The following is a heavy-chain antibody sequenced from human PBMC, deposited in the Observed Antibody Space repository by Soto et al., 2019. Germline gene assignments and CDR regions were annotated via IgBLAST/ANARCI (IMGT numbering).Heavy chain of an antibody. CDR3: AKDVVVGATTGLGDYYYYYGMDV. CDR2: ISYDGSNK. D-gene: IGHD1-26*01. J-gene: IGHJ6*02. CDR1: GFAFSSYG. V-gene: IGHV3-30*18. Sequence: GGSLRLSCAASGFAFSSYGMHWVRQAPGKGLEWVAVISYDGSNKYYADSVKGRFTISRDNSKNTLYLQMNSLRAEDTAVYYCAKDVVVGATTGLGDYYYYYGMDVWGQGTTVTVS.